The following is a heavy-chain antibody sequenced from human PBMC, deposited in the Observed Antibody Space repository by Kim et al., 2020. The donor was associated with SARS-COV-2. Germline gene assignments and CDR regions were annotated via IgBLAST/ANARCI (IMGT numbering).Heavy chain of an antibody. Sequence: GESGKGRFTNSRDNAKNTLYLQMNSRRAEDTAVYYGASAQTTAGGGFDPWGQGTLVTVSS. V-gene: IGHV3-33*01. J-gene: IGHJ5*02. D-gene: IGHD2-21*02. CDR3: ASAQTTAGGGFDP.